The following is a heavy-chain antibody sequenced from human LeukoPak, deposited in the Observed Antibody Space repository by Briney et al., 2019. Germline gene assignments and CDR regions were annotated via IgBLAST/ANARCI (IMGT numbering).Heavy chain of an antibody. CDR3: ARSRWLSDPYFDY. J-gene: IGHJ4*02. CDR2: INHSGSS. V-gene: IGHV4-34*01. CDR1: GASLTNSY. D-gene: IGHD3-22*01. Sequence: SETLSLTCAVYGASLTNSYWSWIRQPPGKGLERIGEINHSGSSNQNPSLKTRVTISVDTSKNQFSLKLTSVTAADTAVYYCARSRWLSDPYFDYWGQGTLVTVSS.